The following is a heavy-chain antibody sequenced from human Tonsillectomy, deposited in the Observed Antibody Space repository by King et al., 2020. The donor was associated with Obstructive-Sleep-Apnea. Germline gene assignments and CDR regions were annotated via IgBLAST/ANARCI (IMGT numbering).Heavy chain of an antibody. CDR3: ARVPYSSGSGAVMDV. CDR1: GFTFSSYW. Sequence: VQLVESGGGLVQPGGSLRLSCAASGFTFSSYWMHWVRQAPGKGLVWVSRINSDGSSTSYADSVKGRFTISRDNAKNTLYLQMNSLRAEDTAVYYCARVPYSSGSGAVMDVWGQGTTVTVSS. D-gene: IGHD6-19*01. V-gene: IGHV3-74*01. CDR2: INSDGSST. J-gene: IGHJ6*02.